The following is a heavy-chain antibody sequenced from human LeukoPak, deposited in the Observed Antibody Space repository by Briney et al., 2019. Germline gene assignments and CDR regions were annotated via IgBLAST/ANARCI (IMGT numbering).Heavy chain of an antibody. V-gene: IGHV3-48*04. CDR2: ISSTGGTI. CDR1: GFTFSSYS. D-gene: IGHD4-17*01. J-gene: IGHJ4*02. Sequence: GGSLRLSCAASGFTFSSYSMNWVRQAPGKGLEWVSYISSTGGTIYYADSMKGRFTISRDNAKNSLYLQMNSLRVEDTAVYYCARHPPSDYGDYLNPFDYWGQGTLVTVSS. CDR3: ARHPPSDYGDYLNPFDY.